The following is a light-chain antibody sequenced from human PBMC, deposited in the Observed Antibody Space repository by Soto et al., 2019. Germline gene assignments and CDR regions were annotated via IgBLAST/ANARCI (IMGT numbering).Light chain of an antibody. J-gene: IGLJ3*02. Sequence: QSALTQPPSASGTPGQRVTISCSGSNSNIEDNYGYWYQQLPGTAPKLLIYKNNPRPSGVPDRFSGSRSGASASLVISGLRSADEDDYYCGARLNSLSRSWVFGGGAKLTVL. V-gene: IGLV1-47*01. CDR3: GARLNSLSRSWV. CDR1: NSNIEDNY. CDR2: KNN.